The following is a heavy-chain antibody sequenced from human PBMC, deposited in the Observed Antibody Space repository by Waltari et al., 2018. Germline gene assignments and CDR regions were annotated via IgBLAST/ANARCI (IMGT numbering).Heavy chain of an antibody. CDR3: ARGFGGRDYFDY. Sequence: QVQLVESGGGVVQPGTSLRLSCAASGFIFSHYGMHWVRPAPGKGLEWVGVIWNDGSQKYYGDSVKGRFTISRDNSKNTMYLQMNSLRAEDRAVYYCARGFGGRDYFDYWGQGTLVTVPS. V-gene: IGHV3-33*01. D-gene: IGHD3-16*01. J-gene: IGHJ4*02. CDR2: IWNDGSQK. CDR1: GFIFSHYG.